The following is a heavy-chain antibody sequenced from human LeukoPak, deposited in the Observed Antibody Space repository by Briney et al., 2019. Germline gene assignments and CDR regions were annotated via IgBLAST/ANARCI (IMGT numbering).Heavy chain of an antibody. CDR1: GYSFSDFA. CDR3: ARGGSGSGYLYYFDS. V-gene: IGHV1-2*06. Sequence: ASVKVSCKASGYSFSDFAMHWVRQAPGQRLEWMGRIISNIGSTSYAQKFQGRVTMTRDTSINTAYLGVSGLTSDDTAVYYCARGGSGSGYLYYFDSWGQGTLVSVSS. J-gene: IGHJ4*02. D-gene: IGHD3-10*01. CDR2: IISNIGST.